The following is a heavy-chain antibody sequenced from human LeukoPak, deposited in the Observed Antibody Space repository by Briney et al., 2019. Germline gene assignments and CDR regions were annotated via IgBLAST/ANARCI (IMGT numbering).Heavy chain of an antibody. V-gene: IGHV3-30*18. D-gene: IGHD3-10*01. Sequence: GGSLRLSCAASGFSFSDYALHWVRQASGKGLEWVSISLRGGGDKGYADSVKGRFTISSDTSNNTLYLQMNSLRPDDTAVYFCAKGLSGYGEYYFDSWGQGALVIVSS. J-gene: IGHJ4*02. CDR1: GFSFSDYA. CDR2: SLRGGGDK. CDR3: AKGLSGYGEYYFDS.